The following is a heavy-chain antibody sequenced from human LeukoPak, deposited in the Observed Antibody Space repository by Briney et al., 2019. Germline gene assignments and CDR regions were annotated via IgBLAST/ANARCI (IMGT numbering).Heavy chain of an antibody. J-gene: IGHJ4*02. D-gene: IGHD6-13*01. CDR3: ARGSRRAYSSSWYYY. CDR1: GGSFSGYY. V-gene: IGHV4-34*01. CDR2: INHSGST. Sequence: PSETLSLTCAVYGGSFSGYYWSWIRQPPGKGLEWIGEINHSGSTNYNPSLKSRVTISADTSKNQFSLKLSSVTAADTAVYYCARGSRRAYSSSWYYYWGQGTLVTVSS.